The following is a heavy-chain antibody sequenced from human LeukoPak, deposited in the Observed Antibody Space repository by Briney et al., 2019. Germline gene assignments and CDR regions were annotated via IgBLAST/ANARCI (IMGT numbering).Heavy chain of an antibody. J-gene: IGHJ4*02. CDR3: AKESDYYDSSGYSFDY. CDR2: IRYDGSNK. V-gene: IGHV3-30*02. D-gene: IGHD3-22*01. CDR1: GFTFSSYG. Sequence: GGSLSLYCAAPGFTFSSYGMHWVPQAPGKGLVWVAFIRYDGSNKYYADSVRGRFTISRDNSKNTLYLQMNRLRAEDTAVYYCAKESDYYDSSGYSFDYWGQGTLVTVSS.